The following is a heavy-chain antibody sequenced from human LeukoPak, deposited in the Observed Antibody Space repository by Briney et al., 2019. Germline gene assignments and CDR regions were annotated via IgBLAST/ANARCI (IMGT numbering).Heavy chain of an antibody. CDR1: GFSFSTYW. D-gene: IGHD7-27*01. CDR2: IKSDGSST. V-gene: IGHV3-74*01. CDR3: ARGRVNWGFWYFDL. Sequence: GGSLRLSCAASGFSFSTYWMHWVRQVPGKGPVWVPRIKSDGSSTSYADSVKGRFTISRDNANNTLYLQMNSLRAEDTAVYYCARGRVNWGFWYFDLWGRGTLVTVSS. J-gene: IGHJ2*01.